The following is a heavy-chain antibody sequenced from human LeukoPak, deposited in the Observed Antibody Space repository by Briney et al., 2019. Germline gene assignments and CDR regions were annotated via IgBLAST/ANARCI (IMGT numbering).Heavy chain of an antibody. CDR2: VYYGETT. CDR1: GGSISSTTYC. V-gene: IGHV4-39*01. CDR3: ARHEASYFYYYMDV. Sequence: ASAALSLTCTVSGGSISSTTYCWAWIRQPPGMGLEWIGSVYYGETTYYNPSLESRVTISVDTSKNQFSLRLNSVTAADTAVCYCARHEASYFYYYMDVWGAGTTVIVSS. J-gene: IGHJ6*03.